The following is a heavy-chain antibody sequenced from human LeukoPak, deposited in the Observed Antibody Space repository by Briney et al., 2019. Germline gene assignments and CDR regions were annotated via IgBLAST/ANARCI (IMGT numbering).Heavy chain of an antibody. J-gene: IGHJ5*02. CDR1: GFTFSDYY. CDR2: ISSSGSTI. Sequence: GGSLRLSCAASGFTFSDYYMSWIRQAPGKGLEWVSYISSSGSTIYYADSVKGRFTISRDNAKNSLYLQMYSLRAEDTAVYYCARVLSGLGSDWFDPWGQGTLVTVSS. D-gene: IGHD2/OR15-2a*01. V-gene: IGHV3-11*01. CDR3: ARVLSGLGSDWFDP.